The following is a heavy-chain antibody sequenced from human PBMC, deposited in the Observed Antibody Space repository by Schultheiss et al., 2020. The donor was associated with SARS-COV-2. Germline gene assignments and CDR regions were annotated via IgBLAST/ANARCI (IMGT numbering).Heavy chain of an antibody. CDR1: GGSISSSSYY. V-gene: IGHV4-39*07. CDR2: IYYSGST. J-gene: IGHJ4*02. CDR3: ARDRPSNWNYVWWAGAPDGPDY. Sequence: SQTLSLTCTVSGGSISSSSYYWGWIRQPPGKGLEWIGSIYYSGSTYYNPSLKSRVTISVDTSKNQFSLKLSSVTAADTAVYYCARDRPSNWNYVWWAGAPDGPDYWGQGTLVTVSS. D-gene: IGHD1-7*01.